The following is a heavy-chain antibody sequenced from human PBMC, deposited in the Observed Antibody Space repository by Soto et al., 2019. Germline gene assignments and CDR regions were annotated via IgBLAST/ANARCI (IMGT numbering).Heavy chain of an antibody. CDR2: ISSSGSTI. V-gene: IGHV3-11*01. J-gene: IGHJ4*02. CDR1: GFTFSDYY. CDR3: ARDSGTYCTNGVCYNFDY. Sequence: LRLSCAASGFTFSDYYMSWIRQAPGKGLEWVSYISSSGSTIYYADSVKGRFTISRDNAKNSLYLQMNSLRAEDTAVYYCARDSGTYCTNGVCYNFDYWGQGTLVTVSS. D-gene: IGHD2-8*01.